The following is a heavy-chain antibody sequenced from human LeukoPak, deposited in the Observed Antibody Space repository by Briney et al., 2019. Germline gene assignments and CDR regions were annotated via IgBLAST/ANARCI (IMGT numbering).Heavy chain of an antibody. V-gene: IGHV4-4*07. CDR2: IYTSGST. Sequence: SETLSLTCTVSGGSISSYYWSWIRQPAGKGLEWIGRIYTSGSTNYNPSLKSRVTMSVDTSKNQFSLKLSSVTAADTAVYYCARDRLTGTSYGMDVWGQGTTVTVSS. J-gene: IGHJ6*02. CDR1: GGSISSYY. CDR3: ARDRLTGTSYGMDV. D-gene: IGHD1-7*01.